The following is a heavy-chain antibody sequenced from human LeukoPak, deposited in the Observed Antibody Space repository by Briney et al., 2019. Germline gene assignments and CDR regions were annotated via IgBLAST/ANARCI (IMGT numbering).Heavy chain of an antibody. Sequence: GSLRLSCAGSGFTFSTYAMSWVRQVPGKGLEWVSAIIGSGGSTYYADSVKGRFTISRDNSKNTLYLQMNSLRAEDTAVYYCARLRLMVRGVIISYYMDVWGKGTTVTISS. V-gene: IGHV3-23*01. CDR3: ARLRLMVRGVIISYYMDV. CDR2: IIGSGGST. D-gene: IGHD3-10*01. J-gene: IGHJ6*03. CDR1: GFTFSTYA.